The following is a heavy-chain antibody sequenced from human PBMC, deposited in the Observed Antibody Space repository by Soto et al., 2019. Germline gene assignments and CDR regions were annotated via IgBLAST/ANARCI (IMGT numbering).Heavy chain of an antibody. Sequence: QVQLQQWGAGLLKPSETLSLTCAVYGGTFSGFYWTWIRQPPGKGLEWIGEIHHSGITNSNPSLKSRVTRSEDPSKNQLSLNLKSVTAEDTAMYYCARGRVRDFKQNYFDYWGQGTLVTVSS. V-gene: IGHV4-34*01. CDR1: GGTFSGFY. CDR2: IHHSGIT. D-gene: IGHD3-3*01. CDR3: ARGRVRDFKQNYFDY. J-gene: IGHJ4*02.